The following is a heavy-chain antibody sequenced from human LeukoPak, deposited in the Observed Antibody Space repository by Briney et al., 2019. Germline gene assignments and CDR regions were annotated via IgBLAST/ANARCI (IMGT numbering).Heavy chain of an antibody. CDR3: ARLVLRQAEVASDY. CDR1: GGSISSYY. Sequence: SETLSLTCTVSGGSISSYYWSWIRQPPGKGLEWIGYIYYSGSTNYNPSLKSRVTISVDTSKNQFSLKLSSVTAADTAVYYCARLVLRQAEVASDYWGREPWSPSPQ. CDR2: IYYSGST. V-gene: IGHV4-59*01. D-gene: IGHD5-24*01. J-gene: IGHJ4*02.